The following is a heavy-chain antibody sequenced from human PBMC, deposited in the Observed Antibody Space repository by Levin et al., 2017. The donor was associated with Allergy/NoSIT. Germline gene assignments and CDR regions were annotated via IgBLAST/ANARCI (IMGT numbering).Heavy chain of an antibody. Sequence: ASVKVSCAASGFVLSDYAMDWVRQAPGKGLEWVSSLSGSAGGTSYADSVEGQFGTPYYADSVKGRFTISRDASTNTLFLHMNNMRVEDTAFYYCAKVRAGMVGTGTDYWGQGTLVTVS. CDR1: GFVLSDYA. CDR3: AKVRAGMVGTGTDY. J-gene: IGHJ4*02. D-gene: IGHD1-26*01. V-gene: IGHV3-23*01. CDR2: LSGSAGGTSYADSVEGQFGTP.